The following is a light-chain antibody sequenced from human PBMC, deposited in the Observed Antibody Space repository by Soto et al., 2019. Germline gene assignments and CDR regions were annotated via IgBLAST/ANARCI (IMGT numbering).Light chain of an antibody. CDR1: STDVGSYNR. CDR3: SSYTSSSTPCV. J-gene: IGLJ1*01. CDR2: EVS. V-gene: IGLV2-18*02. Sequence: QSVLTQPPSVSGSPGQSVTISCTGTSTDVGSYNRVSWYQQPPGTAPKLIIYEVSNRPSGVPDRFSGSKSGNTASLTISGLQAEDEADYYCSSYTSSSTPCVFGTGTQLTVL.